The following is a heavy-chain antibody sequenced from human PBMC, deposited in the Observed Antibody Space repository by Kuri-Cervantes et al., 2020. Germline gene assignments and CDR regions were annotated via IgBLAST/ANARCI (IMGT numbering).Heavy chain of an antibody. CDR1: GGTFSSYA. J-gene: IGHJ6*03. CDR2: IIPIFGTA. V-gene: IGHV1-69*06. CDR3: AKDRIPAAARGYYYYYMDV. D-gene: IGHD2-2*01. Sequence: SVKVSCKASGGTFSSYAISWVRQAPGQGLEWMGGIIPIFGTANYAQKFQGRVTITADKSTSTAYMELSSLRSEDTAVYYCAKDRIPAAARGYYYYYMDVWGKGTTVTVSS.